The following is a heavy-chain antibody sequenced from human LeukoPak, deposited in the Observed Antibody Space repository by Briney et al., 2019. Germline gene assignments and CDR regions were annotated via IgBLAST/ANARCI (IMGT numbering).Heavy chain of an antibody. CDR1: GFPFSSCT. Sequence: GGSLRLSCAASGFPFSSCTLSWVRQAPGKGLEWVSAISGSGGSTYHADSVKGRFTISRDNSKNTLYLQMNSLRAEDTAVYYCAKDVGSSWSYYFDYWGQGTLVTVSS. CDR2: ISGSGGST. CDR3: AKDVGSSWSYYFDY. D-gene: IGHD6-13*01. V-gene: IGHV3-23*01. J-gene: IGHJ4*02.